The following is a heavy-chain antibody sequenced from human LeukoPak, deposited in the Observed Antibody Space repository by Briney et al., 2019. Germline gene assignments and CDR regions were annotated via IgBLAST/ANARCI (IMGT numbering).Heavy chain of an antibody. CDR2: IYYRGST. CDR3: ARDQDYDFWSGSQAGHAFDI. V-gene: IGHV4-30-4*08. J-gene: IGHJ3*02. Sequence: SETLSLTCTVSGGSISSGDYYWSWIRQPPGKGLEWIGYIYYRGSTYYNPSLKSRVTISVDTSKNQFSLKLSSVTAADTAVYYCARDQDYDFWSGSQAGHAFDIWGQGTMVTVSS. D-gene: IGHD3-3*01. CDR1: GGSISSGDYY.